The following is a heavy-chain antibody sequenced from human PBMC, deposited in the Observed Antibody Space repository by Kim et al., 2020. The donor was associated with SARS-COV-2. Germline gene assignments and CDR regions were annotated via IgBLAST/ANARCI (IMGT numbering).Heavy chain of an antibody. Sequence: GGSLRLSCAASGFTFSSYSMNWVRQAPGKGLEWVSSISSSSSYIYYADSVKGRFTISRDNAKNSLYLQMNSLRAEDTAVYYCARTVRYCSSTSCYTDHYYYYGMDVWGQGTTVTVSS. CDR1: GFTFSSYS. CDR2: ISSSSSYI. J-gene: IGHJ6*02. V-gene: IGHV3-21*01. CDR3: ARTVRYCSSTSCYTDHYYYYGMDV. D-gene: IGHD2-2*02.